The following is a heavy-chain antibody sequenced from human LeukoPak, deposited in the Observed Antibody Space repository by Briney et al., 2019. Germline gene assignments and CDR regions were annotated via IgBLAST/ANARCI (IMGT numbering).Heavy chain of an antibody. J-gene: IGHJ5*02. V-gene: IGHV1-69*05. D-gene: IGHD3-10*01. CDR2: IIPIFGTA. Sequence: GASVKVSCKASGGTFSSYAISWVRQAPGQGLEWMGGIIPIFGTANYAQKFQGRVTITTDESTSTAYMELSSLRSEDTAVYYCARAMVRGRGWFDPWGQGTLVTVSS. CDR3: ARAMVRGRGWFDP. CDR1: GGTFSSYA.